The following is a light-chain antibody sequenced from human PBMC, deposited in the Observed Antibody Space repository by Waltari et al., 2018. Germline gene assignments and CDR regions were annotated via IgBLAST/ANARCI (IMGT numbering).Light chain of an antibody. CDR1: SGRIATNY. CDR2: DDR. Sequence: FMLTQPHSVSESPGKTVTISCTASSGRIATNYVHWYQQRPGSAPTPVIYDDRQRPSGVPDRFSGSIDDFSNSASLTISELQTEDEADYYCQSYYNRSLVFGGGTRLTVL. CDR3: QSYYNRSLV. J-gene: IGLJ2*01. V-gene: IGLV6-57*02.